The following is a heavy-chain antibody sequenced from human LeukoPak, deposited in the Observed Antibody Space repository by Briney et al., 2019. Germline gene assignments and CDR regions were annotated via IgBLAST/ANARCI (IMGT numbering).Heavy chain of an antibody. Sequence: SETLSLTCTVSGGSVSSSSYYWGWIRQPPGKGLEWIGSIYYSGSTYYNPSLKSRVTISVDTSKNQFSLKLSSVTTADTAVYYCARQLGYCSSTSCYADKVDYWGQGTLATVSS. CDR1: GGSVSSSSYY. CDR2: IYYSGST. CDR3: ARQLGYCSSTSCYADKVDY. J-gene: IGHJ4*02. V-gene: IGHV4-39*01. D-gene: IGHD2-2*01.